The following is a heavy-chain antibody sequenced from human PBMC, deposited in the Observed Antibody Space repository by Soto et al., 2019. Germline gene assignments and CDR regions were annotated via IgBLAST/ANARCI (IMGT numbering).Heavy chain of an antibody. CDR2: IFHDGSDE. V-gene: IGHV3-30-3*01. CDR3: VIAYTYGPDAFDI. D-gene: IGHD5-18*01. CDR1: GFTFSSYA. J-gene: IGHJ3*02. Sequence: QVQLVESGGGVVQPGRSLRLSCAGSGFTFSSYAMHWVRQAPGKGLEWVAVIFHDGSDEYYADSVKGRLTVSRDNSKNALNLHLNSLNPEDTTVYYCVIAYTYGPDAFDIWGQGTMVTVTT.